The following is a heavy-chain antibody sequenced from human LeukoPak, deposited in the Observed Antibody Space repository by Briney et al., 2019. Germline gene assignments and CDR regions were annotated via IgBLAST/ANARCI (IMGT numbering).Heavy chain of an antibody. D-gene: IGHD5-18*01. Sequence: GGSLRLSCAASGFTFTSYSMNWVRQAPGKGLEWVSTISGGGGSTYYADSVKGRFTISRDNSKNTLYLQMNSLRAEDTAVYYCARYSSYPTYYFDYWGQGTLVTVSS. CDR1: GFTFTSYS. CDR2: ISGGGGST. J-gene: IGHJ4*02. CDR3: ARYSSYPTYYFDY. V-gene: IGHV3-23*01.